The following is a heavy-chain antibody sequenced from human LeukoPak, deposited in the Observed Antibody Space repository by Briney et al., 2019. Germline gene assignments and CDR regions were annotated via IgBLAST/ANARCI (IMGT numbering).Heavy chain of an antibody. J-gene: IGHJ4*02. CDR1: GGSTTNYY. V-gene: IGHV3-23*01. Sequence: ETLSLTCTVSGGSTTNYYWTWIRQPPGKGLEWVSGISGSGGSTYYADSVKGRFTISRDNSKNTLYLQMNSLRAEDTAVYYCAKDKTYYYDSSGHYPKFDYWGQGTLVSVSS. D-gene: IGHD3-22*01. CDR2: ISGSGGST. CDR3: AKDKTYYYDSSGHYPKFDY.